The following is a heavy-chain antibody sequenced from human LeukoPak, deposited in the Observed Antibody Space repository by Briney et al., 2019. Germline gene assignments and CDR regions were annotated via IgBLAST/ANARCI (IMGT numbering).Heavy chain of an antibody. CDR3: AKNHVTVPNGDWFGP. V-gene: IGHV3-7*01. CDR2: IKWDGIET. Sequence: GGSLRLSCAASGFTFSTYWMTWVRQAPGKGLEWVASIKWDGIETYYVDSVKGRFAISRNNAKNSLYLQMNNLRDEDTAVYYCAKNHVTVPNGDWFGPWGQGTLVTVSS. J-gene: IGHJ5*02. CDR1: GFTFSTYW. D-gene: IGHD4-11*01.